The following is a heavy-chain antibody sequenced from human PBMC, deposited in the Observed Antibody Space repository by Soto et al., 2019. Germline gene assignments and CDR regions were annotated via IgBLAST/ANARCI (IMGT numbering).Heavy chain of an antibody. J-gene: IGHJ6*02. V-gene: IGHV5-51*07. Sequence: EXLEISCTGSGNXFTSYCLCWVNKRRGERLELLGILYPGDSDTRYSPPFQGQVTISADKSISTAYMQWSSLKASDTAMYYCARHFYYYGSGSYDDYYDGMDVWGQGTTVTVSS. D-gene: IGHD3-10*01. CDR3: ARHFYYYGSGSYDDYYDGMDV. CDR2: LYPGDSDT. CDR1: GNXFTSYC.